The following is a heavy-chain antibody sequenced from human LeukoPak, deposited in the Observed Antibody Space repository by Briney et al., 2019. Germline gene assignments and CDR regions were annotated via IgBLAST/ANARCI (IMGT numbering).Heavy chain of an antibody. Sequence: GGSLRLSCAASGFTFSNYAMHWVRQAPGKGLEWVAVISYDGRNEYYADSMRGRFTVSRDNSKNTLYLQMNSVRAEDTAVYYCATDSPYSYADLWGRGTLVTVSS. D-gene: IGHD5-18*01. V-gene: IGHV3-30*04. CDR3: ATDSPYSYADL. J-gene: IGHJ2*01. CDR1: GFTFSNYA. CDR2: ISYDGRNE.